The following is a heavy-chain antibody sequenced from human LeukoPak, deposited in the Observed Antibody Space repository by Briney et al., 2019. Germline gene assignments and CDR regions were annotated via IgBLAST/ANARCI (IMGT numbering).Heavy chain of an antibody. Sequence: SETLSLTCTVSGGSISSYYWSWIRQPAGKGLEWIGRIYTSGSTNYNPSLKSRVTISVDTSKNQFSLKLSSVTAADTAVYYCARLRVLPTYNWNYLYYFDYWGQGTLVTVSS. CDR3: ARLRVLPTYNWNYLYYFDY. CDR1: GGSISSYY. D-gene: IGHD1-7*01. CDR2: IYTSGST. V-gene: IGHV4-4*07. J-gene: IGHJ4*02.